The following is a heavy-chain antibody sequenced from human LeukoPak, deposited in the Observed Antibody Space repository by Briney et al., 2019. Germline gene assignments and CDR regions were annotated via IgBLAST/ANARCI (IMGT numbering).Heavy chain of an antibody. CDR2: VSRSSSSSSI. CDR3: ARGAYGMDV. V-gene: IGHV3-21*01. CDR1: GFTFSTYS. Sequence: PGGSLRLSCAAPGFTFSTYSMNWVRRAPGKGLEWVSSVSRSSSSSSIYYADSVKGRFTIFGDNAKNSLYLQMNSLRAEDTAVYYCARGAYGMDVWGQGTTVTVSS. J-gene: IGHJ6*02.